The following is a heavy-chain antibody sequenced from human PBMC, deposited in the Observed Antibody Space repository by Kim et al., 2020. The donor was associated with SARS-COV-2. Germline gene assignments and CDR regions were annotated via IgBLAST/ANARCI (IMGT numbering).Heavy chain of an antibody. D-gene: IGHD3-16*02. Sequence: KGRFTYSRDNSRNTLYLQRNSLRAEDTAVYYCAKSVNYDYVWGSYRSPFDYWGQGTLVTVSS. J-gene: IGHJ4*02. V-gene: IGHV3-23*01. CDR3: AKSVNYDYVWGSYRSPFDY.